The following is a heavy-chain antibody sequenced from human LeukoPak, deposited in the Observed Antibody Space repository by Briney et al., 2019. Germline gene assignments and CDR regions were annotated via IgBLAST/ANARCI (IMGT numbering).Heavy chain of an antibody. V-gene: IGHV3-74*03. CDR2: ISNDGSST. CDR1: GFTFSSYD. J-gene: IGHJ4*02. D-gene: IGHD3-22*01. Sequence: PGGSLRLSCAASGFTFSSYDMSWVRQAPGKGLEWVSRISNDGSSTTYADSVKGRFTSSRDNAKNTLYLQMNSLRAEDTAIYYCAREFYESSGYHFEYWGQGTLVTVSS. CDR3: AREFYESSGYHFEY.